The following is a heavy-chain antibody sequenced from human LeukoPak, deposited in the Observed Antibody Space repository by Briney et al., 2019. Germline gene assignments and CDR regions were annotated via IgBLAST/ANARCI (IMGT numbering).Heavy chain of an antibody. V-gene: IGHV3-49*04. J-gene: IGHJ6*04. D-gene: IGHD6-13*01. Sequence: GRSLRLSCTASGFTFGDYAMSWVRQAPGKGLEWVGFIRSKAYGGTTEYAASVKGRFTISRDDYKSIAYLQMNSLKTEDTAVYYCTKYSSSHGMDVWGKGTTVTVSS. CDR1: GFTFGDYA. CDR2: IRSKAYGGTT. CDR3: TKYSSSHGMDV.